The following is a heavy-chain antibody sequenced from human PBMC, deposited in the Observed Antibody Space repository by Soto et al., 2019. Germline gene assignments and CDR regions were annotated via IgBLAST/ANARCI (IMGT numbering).Heavy chain of an antibody. Sequence: SVKVSCKASGGTFSSYTISWVRQAPGQGLEWMGRIIPILGIANYAQKFQGRVTITADKSTSTAYMELSSLRSEDTAVYYCARELPRFDFVSSGWYNYYYYGMDVWGQGTTVTVSS. CDR1: GGTFSSYT. J-gene: IGHJ6*02. D-gene: IGHD6-19*01. CDR2: IIPILGIA. CDR3: ARELPRFDFVSSGWYNYYYYGMDV. V-gene: IGHV1-69*04.